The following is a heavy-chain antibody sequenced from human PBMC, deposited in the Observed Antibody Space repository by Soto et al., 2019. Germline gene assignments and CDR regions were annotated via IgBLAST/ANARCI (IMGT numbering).Heavy chain of an antibody. Sequence: GESLKISCKGSGYRFTSYWIGWVRQMHGKGLEWMGIIYPYDSDTRYSPSFQGQVTISADKSISTAYLQWSGLKASDTAMYHCASLPESGSGSLDAFDIWGQGTMVTVSS. CDR3: ASLPESGSGSLDAFDI. J-gene: IGHJ3*02. CDR2: IYPYDSDT. CDR1: GYRFTSYW. D-gene: IGHD3-10*01. V-gene: IGHV5-51*01.